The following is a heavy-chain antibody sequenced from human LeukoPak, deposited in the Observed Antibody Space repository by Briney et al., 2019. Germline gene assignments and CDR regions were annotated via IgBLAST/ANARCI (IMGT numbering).Heavy chain of an antibody. CDR2: ISYDGSNK. Sequence: GGSLRLSCAASGFTFSSYGMHWVRQAPGKGLEWVAVISYDGSNKYYADSVKGRFTISRDNSKNTLYLQMNSLRAEDTAAYYCAKDKRDYYDSSGYTEYFQHWGQGTLVTASS. J-gene: IGHJ1*01. D-gene: IGHD3-22*01. V-gene: IGHV3-30*18. CDR1: GFTFSSYG. CDR3: AKDKRDYYDSSGYTEYFQH.